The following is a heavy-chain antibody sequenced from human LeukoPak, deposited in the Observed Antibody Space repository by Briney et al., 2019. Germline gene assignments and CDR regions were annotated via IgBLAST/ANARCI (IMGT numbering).Heavy chain of an antibody. Sequence: ASVTVSCTASAYTSTSYGISWVRQAPGQGLEWMGWISAYNGNTNYTQKLKGRVTITTDTSTSTAYMELRSLRSDDTAVYYCARDPMTEPYDFWSGNHGSDFDYWGQGTLVTVSS. V-gene: IGHV1-18*01. CDR1: AYTSTSYG. D-gene: IGHD3-3*01. CDR3: ARDPMTEPYDFWSGNHGSDFDY. J-gene: IGHJ4*02. CDR2: ISAYNGNT.